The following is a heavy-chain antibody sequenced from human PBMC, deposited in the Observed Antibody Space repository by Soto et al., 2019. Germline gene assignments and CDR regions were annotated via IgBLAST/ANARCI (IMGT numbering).Heavy chain of an antibody. J-gene: IGHJ6*02. CDR2: IYYSGST. V-gene: IGHV4-31*03. CDR3: ARDLSPHCSSTSCYYYYGMDV. CDR1: GGSISSGGYY. D-gene: IGHD2-2*01. Sequence: SETLSLTCTVSGGSISSGGYYWSWIRQHPGKGLEWIGYIYYSGSTYYNPSLKSRVTISVDTSKNQFSLKLSSVTAADTAVYYCARDLSPHCSSTSCYYYYGMDVWGQGTTVTVSS.